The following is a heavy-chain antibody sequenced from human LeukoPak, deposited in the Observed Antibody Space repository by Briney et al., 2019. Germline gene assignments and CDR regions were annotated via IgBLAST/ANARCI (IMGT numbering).Heavy chain of an antibody. CDR3: ARDFSGWSN. D-gene: IGHD6-19*01. Sequence: GGSLRLSCEASGFTFSSYWMSWVRQAPGKGLEWVSVIYSGGSTYYADSVKGRFTISRDNSKNTLYLQMNSLRAEDTAVYYCARDFSGWSNWGQGTLVTVSS. CDR2: IYSGGST. J-gene: IGHJ4*02. CDR1: GFTFSSYW. V-gene: IGHV3-66*01.